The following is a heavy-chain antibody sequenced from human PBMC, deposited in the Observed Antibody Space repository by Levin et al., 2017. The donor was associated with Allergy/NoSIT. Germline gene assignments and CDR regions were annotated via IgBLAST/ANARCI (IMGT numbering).Heavy chain of an antibody. CDR2: IYDSGST. CDR1: GGSIGSSSYY. Sequence: SETLSLTCTVSGGSIGSSSYYWAWIRQPPGKGLEWIGSIYDSGSTYYNPSLKSRVTISVDTSKNQFSLKLSSVTAADTAVYYCARRKGYTYGYETTYFDYWGQGTLVTVSS. V-gene: IGHV4-39*01. D-gene: IGHD5-18*01. J-gene: IGHJ4*02. CDR3: ARRKGYTYGYETTYFDY.